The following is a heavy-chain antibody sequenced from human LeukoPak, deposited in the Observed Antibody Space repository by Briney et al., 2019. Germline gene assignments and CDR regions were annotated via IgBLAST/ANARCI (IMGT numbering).Heavy chain of an antibody. Sequence: GGSLRLSCAASGFTFSSYAMSWVRQAPGKGLEWVSAISGSGGSTYYADSVKGRFTISRDNSKSTLYLQMNSLRAEDTAVYYCARDSSGWYYFDYWGLGTLVTVSS. CDR1: GFTFSSYA. D-gene: IGHD6-19*01. CDR3: ARDSSGWYYFDY. CDR2: ISGSGGST. V-gene: IGHV3-23*01. J-gene: IGHJ4*02.